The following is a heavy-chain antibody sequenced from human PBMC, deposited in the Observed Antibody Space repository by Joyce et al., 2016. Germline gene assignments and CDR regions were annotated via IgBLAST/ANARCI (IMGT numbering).Heavy chain of an antibody. Sequence: DVQLVQSGAEVKKPGESLNISCKASGYTYTGYWIAWVRQMPGKGLEWMGIISPGDSDTTYSPSFQGQVTISLDKSISTAYLQWSTLKASDTAIYYCARATIAPRTRAFDIWGQGTMVIVSS. J-gene: IGHJ3*02. CDR1: GYTYTGYW. CDR2: ISPGDSDT. V-gene: IGHV5-51*01. D-gene: IGHD6-6*01. CDR3: ARATIAPRTRAFDI.